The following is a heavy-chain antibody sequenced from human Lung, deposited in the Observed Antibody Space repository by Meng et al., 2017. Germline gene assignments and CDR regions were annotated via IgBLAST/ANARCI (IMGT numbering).Heavy chain of an antibody. CDR2: INHSGST. CDR3: ARGPTTMAHDFDY. Sequence: QVQLHRWGAVLWMPSGTLSRTCFVSGGSFSDYYWSWIRQPPGKGLEWIGEINHSGSTNYNPSLESRATISVDTSQNNLSLKLSSVTAADSAVYYCARGPTTMAHDFDYWGQGTLVTVSS. D-gene: IGHD4-11*01. CDR1: GGSFSDYY. J-gene: IGHJ4*02. V-gene: IGHV4-34*01.